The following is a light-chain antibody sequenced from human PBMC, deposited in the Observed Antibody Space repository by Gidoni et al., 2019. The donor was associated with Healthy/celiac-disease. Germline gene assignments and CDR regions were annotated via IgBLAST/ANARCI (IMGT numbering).Light chain of an antibody. CDR2: DAS. J-gene: IGKJ4*01. Sequence: EIVLTQSPATLSLSPGERATLSCRASQSVSRYLAWYQQKPGQAPRLRIYDASNRATGIPARFSGSGSGTDFTLTISSLEPEDLAVYYCQQRSNGPTFGGGTKVEIK. CDR1: QSVSRY. CDR3: QQRSNGPT. V-gene: IGKV3-11*01.